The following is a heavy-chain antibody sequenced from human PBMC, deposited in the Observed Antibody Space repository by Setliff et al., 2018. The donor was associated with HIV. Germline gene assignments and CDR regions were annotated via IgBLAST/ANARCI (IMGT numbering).Heavy chain of an antibody. Sequence: SETLSLTCTVSGGAMNNYYWTWVRQPPGKGLEWIGYIYDSGNTNYNPSLKSRVSISLGTSNNQFSLRLTSMTAADTAIYYCARQGGYRSPHGSWGRGTLVTVSS. D-gene: IGHD6-19*01. V-gene: IGHV4-59*08. CDR2: IYDSGNT. J-gene: IGHJ5*02. CDR3: ARQGGYRSPHGS. CDR1: GGAMNNYY.